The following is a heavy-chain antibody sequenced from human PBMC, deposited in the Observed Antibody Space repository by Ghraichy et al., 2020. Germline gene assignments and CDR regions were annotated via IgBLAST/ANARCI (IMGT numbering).Heavy chain of an antibody. Sequence: SETLSLTCTVSGGSISSSSYYWGWIRQPPGKGLEWIGSIYYSGSTYYNPSLKSRVTISVDTSKNQFSLKLSSVTAADTAVYYCARVTSGIKIGYYFDYWGQGTLVTVSS. CDR3: ARVTSGIKIGYYFDY. CDR1: GGSISSSSYY. D-gene: IGHD3-10*01. J-gene: IGHJ4*02. V-gene: IGHV4-39*01. CDR2: IYYSGST.